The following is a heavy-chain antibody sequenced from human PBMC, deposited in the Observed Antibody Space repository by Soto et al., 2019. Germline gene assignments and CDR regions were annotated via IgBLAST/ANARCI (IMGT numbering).Heavy chain of an antibody. CDR2: ISGYNGDT. D-gene: IGHD2-8*01. V-gene: IGHV1-18*01. CDR1: GYTFTRYG. CDR3: AKNGQPPYYYYGLDV. J-gene: IGHJ6*01. Sequence: QGHLVQSEAEVKKPGASVKVSCKASGYTFTRYGISWVRQAPGQGLEWMGWISGYNGDTNHAQKFQGRVSMTIDTSTGTAYMELRSLTSDDTAVYYCAKNGQPPYYYYGLDVW.